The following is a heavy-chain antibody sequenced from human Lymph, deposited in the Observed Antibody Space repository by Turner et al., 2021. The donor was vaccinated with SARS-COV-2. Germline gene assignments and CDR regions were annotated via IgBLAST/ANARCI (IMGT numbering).Heavy chain of an antibody. J-gene: IGHJ6*02. CDR1: GYTFTSYD. Sequence: QVQPVQSGAEVKKPGASVQVSCKAPGYTFTSYDINWVRQATGQGLEWMGWMNPNSGNTGYEQKFQGRVTMTRNTSISTAYMELSSLRSEDTAVYYCARGRYSGGGMDVWGQGTTVTVSS. V-gene: IGHV1-8*02. CDR3: ARGRYSGGGMDV. CDR2: MNPNSGNT. D-gene: IGHD1-26*01.